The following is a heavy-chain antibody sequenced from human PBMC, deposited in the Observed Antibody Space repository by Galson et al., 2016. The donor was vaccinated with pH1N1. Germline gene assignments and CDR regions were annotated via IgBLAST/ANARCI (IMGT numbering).Heavy chain of an antibody. CDR1: GYSFSTYW. CDR3: ARLGIPATIDYHYYMDV. Sequence: QSGAEVKKPGESLKISCTGTGYSFSTYWIAWVRQMPGEGLEWMGIIYPGDSDTRYSPSFQGQVTISADKSISAAYLQWSSLQASDTAMYFCARLGIPATIDYHYYMDVWGQGTLVTVTS. CDR2: IYPGDSDT. D-gene: IGHD2-2*01. J-gene: IGHJ6*03. V-gene: IGHV5-51*01.